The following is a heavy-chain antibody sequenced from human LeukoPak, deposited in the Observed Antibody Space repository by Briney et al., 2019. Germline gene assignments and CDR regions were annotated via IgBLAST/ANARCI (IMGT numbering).Heavy chain of an antibody. V-gene: IGHV3-49*04. CDR2: IEASSHGGTT. CDR1: GFTFGGHT. Sequence: PGRSLRLSCTTSGFTFGGHTMHWVRQAPGKGLEWVGFIEASSHGGTTEYAASVKGRFTISRDDSKSIAHLQMNSLKTEDTAVYYCTRDPGDTGSWYYFDYWGQGTLVTVSS. J-gene: IGHJ4*02. D-gene: IGHD6-13*01. CDR3: TRDPGDTGSWYYFDY.